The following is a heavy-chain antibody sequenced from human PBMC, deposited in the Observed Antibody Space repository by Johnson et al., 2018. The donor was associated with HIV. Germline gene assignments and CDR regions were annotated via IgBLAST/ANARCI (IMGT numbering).Heavy chain of an antibody. J-gene: IGHJ3*02. CDR3: SREAGTAFDI. V-gene: IGHV3-30-3*01. CDR1: GFTFSSYA. Sequence: QVQLVESGGGVVQPGRSLRLSCAASGFTFSSYAMHWVRQAPGKGLEWVSFISYDGSNKYYADSVKGRFTISRDNSKNTLYLQMNSLRAEDTAVYYCSREAGTAFDIWGQGTMVTVSS. CDR2: ISYDGSNK.